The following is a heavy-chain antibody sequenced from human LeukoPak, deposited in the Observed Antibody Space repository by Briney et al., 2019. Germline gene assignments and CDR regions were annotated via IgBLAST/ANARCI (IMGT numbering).Heavy chain of an antibody. CDR3: VRGVVVPAVVAFDI. Sequence: ASVKVSCKASGYTFTGYYMHWVRQAPGQGLEWMGWINPNSGGTNYAQKFQGRVTMTRDTSISTAYMELSRLRSDDTAVYYCVRGVVVPAVVAFDIWGQGTMVTVSS. J-gene: IGHJ3*02. D-gene: IGHD2-2*01. V-gene: IGHV1-2*02. CDR1: GYTFTGYY. CDR2: INPNSGGT.